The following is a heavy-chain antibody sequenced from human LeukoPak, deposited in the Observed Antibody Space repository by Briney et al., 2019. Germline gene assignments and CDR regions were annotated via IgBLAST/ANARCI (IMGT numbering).Heavy chain of an antibody. D-gene: IGHD4-23*01. Sequence: SETLSLTCSVSGGSISSYSWNWIRQPAGKGLEWIGRFYTSGTTNYNPSLKSRVTMSIDTSKNQVSLKMRSVAAADTAVYYCARTVVTLDWYFDLWGRGTLVSVSS. J-gene: IGHJ2*01. CDR3: ARTVVTLDWYFDL. CDR2: FYTSGTT. V-gene: IGHV4-4*07. CDR1: GGSISSYS.